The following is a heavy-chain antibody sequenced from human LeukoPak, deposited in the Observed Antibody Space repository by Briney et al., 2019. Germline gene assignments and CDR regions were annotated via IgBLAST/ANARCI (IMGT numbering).Heavy chain of an antibody. J-gene: IGHJ3*02. CDR3: ATTSQGAFDI. V-gene: IGHV3-9*03. D-gene: IGHD2-2*01. CDR1: GFNFDNYA. Sequence: GGSLRLSCAASGFNFDNYAMHWVRQAPGKGLEWVSGISWNSGSIDYADSVKGRFTVSRDNAKNSLYLQMNSLRAEDMALYYCATTSQGAFDIWGQGTMVTVSS. CDR2: ISWNSGSI.